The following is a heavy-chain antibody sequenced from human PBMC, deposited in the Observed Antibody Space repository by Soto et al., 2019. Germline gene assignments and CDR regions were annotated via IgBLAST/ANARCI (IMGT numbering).Heavy chain of an antibody. V-gene: IGHV1-46*01. Sequence: ASVKVSCKASGYTFTSYYMHWVRQAPGQGLEWMGIINPSGGSTSYAQKFQGRVTMTRDTSTSTVYMELSSLRSEDTAVYYCAREGWLDKYYYGMDVWGQGTTVPVYS. CDR2: INPSGGST. J-gene: IGHJ6*02. CDR3: AREGWLDKYYYGMDV. CDR1: GYTFTSYY. D-gene: IGHD3-22*01.